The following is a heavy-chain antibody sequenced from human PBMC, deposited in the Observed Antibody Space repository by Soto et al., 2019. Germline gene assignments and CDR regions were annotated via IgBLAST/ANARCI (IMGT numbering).Heavy chain of an antibody. CDR3: ARDDEYSGNGMDV. J-gene: IGHJ6*02. CDR1: GFTFSNYG. CDR2: ILNDGSNR. V-gene: IGHV3-33*01. D-gene: IGHD3-10*01. Sequence: QVQLVESGGGVVQPGRSLRLSCAASGFTFSNYGMHWVRQAPGKGLEWVAVILNDGSNRYHADSVKDRFTISRDNSKNMLYLQMHSLRAEYTAVYYCARDDEYSGNGMDVWGQGTTVTVS.